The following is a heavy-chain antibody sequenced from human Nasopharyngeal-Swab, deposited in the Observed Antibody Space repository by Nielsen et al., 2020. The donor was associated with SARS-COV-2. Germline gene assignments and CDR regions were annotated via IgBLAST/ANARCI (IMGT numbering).Heavy chain of an antibody. V-gene: IGHV4-61*02. D-gene: IGHD4-17*01. J-gene: IGHJ4*02. Sequence: SETLSLTCTVSGGSISSGSYYWSWIRQPAGKGLEWIGRIYTSGSTNYNPSLKSRVTISVDTSKNQFSLKLSSVTAADTAVYYCARTTLYGDYDKLDFDCWGQGTLVTVSS. CDR1: GGSISSGSYY. CDR2: IYTSGST. CDR3: ARTTLYGDYDKLDFDC.